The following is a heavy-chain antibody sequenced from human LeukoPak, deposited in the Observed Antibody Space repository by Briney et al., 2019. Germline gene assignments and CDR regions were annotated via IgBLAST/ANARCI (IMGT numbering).Heavy chain of an antibody. J-gene: IGHJ4*02. V-gene: IGHV3-21*04. CDR1: GFTFSSYS. D-gene: IGHD5-12*01. CDR3: AKSNRFSSGYEYFDY. CDR2: ISSSSSYI. Sequence: PGGSLRLSCAASGFTFSSYSMNWVRQAPGKGLEWVSSISSSSSYIYYADSVKGRFTISRDNAKNSLYLQMNSLRAEDTALYYCAKSNRFSSGYEYFDYWGQGTLVTVSS.